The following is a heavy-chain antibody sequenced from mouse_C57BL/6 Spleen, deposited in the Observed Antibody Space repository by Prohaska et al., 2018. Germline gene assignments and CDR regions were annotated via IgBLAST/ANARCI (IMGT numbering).Heavy chain of an antibody. V-gene: IGHV1-82*01. CDR1: GYAFSSSW. Sequence: QVQLQQSGPELVKPGASVKISCKASGYAFSSSWMNWVKQRPGKGLEWIGRIYPGDGDTNYNGKLKGKATLTADKSSSTAYMQLSSLTSEDSAVYFCARNYDYGWVAYWGQGTLVTVSA. CDR3: ARNYDYGWVAY. D-gene: IGHD2-4*01. J-gene: IGHJ3*01. CDR2: IYPGDGDT.